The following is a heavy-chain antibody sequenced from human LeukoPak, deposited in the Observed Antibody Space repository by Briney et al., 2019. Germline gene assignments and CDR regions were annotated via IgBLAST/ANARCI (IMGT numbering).Heavy chain of an antibody. D-gene: IGHD5-18*01. V-gene: IGHV3-74*01. CDR3: ARPRRIQLWFDY. CDR2: INSDGSST. J-gene: IGHJ4*02. Sequence: GGSLRLSCAASGFTFGSYWMHWVRQAPGKGLVWVSRINSDGSSTSYADSVKGRFTISRDNAKNTLYLQMNSLRAEDTAVYYCARPRRIQLWFDYWGQGTLVTVSS. CDR1: GFTFGSYW.